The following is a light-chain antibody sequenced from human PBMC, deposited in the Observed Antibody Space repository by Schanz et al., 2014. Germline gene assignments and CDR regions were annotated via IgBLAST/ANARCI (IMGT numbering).Light chain of an antibody. CDR1: RTIYTY. CDR3: QQSYSTPWT. J-gene: IGKJ1*01. Sequence: DIQLTQSPSSLSMSVGDRVTITCRASRTIYTYLNWYQQKPGKAPNLLIYGASTLQGGVPSRFSGSGFGTDFTLTISSLQPEDFATYYCQQSYSTPWTFGQGTKVEIK. V-gene: IGKV1-39*01. CDR2: GAS.